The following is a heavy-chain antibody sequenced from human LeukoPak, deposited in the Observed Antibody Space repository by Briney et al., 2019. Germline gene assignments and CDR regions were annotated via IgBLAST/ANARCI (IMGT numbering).Heavy chain of an antibody. J-gene: IGHJ4*02. D-gene: IGHD3-22*01. V-gene: IGHV3-7*01. CDR1: GFTFSSYW. CDR3: ARDWTFITPLSDY. CDR2: IKQDGSEK. Sequence: PGGSLRLSCAASGFTFSSYWMSWVRQAPGKGLEWVANIKQDGSEKYYVDSVKGRFTISRDNAKNSLYLQMNSLRAEDKAVYYCARDWTFITPLSDYWGQGTLVTVSS.